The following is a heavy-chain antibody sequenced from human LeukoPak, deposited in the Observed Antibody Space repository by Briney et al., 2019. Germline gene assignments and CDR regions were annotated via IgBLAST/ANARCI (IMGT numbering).Heavy chain of an antibody. D-gene: IGHD5-12*01. V-gene: IGHV1-2*04. CDR3: ARGIEAETGWFDY. Sequence: GASVKVSCKASGYTFTSYGISWVRQAPGQGLEWMGWINPNSGGTNYAQKFQGWVTMTRDTSISTAYMELSRLRSDDTAVYYCARGIEAETGWFDYRGQGTLVTVSS. J-gene: IGHJ4*02. CDR2: INPNSGGT. CDR1: GYTFTSYG.